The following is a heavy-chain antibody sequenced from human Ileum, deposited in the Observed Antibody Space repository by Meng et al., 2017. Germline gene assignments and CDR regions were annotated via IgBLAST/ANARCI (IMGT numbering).Heavy chain of an antibody. CDR3: ARVNRYSSTWYFDY. CDR2: IIPIFGIA. J-gene: IGHJ4*02. V-gene: IGHV1-69*01. D-gene: IGHD6-13*01. Sequence: QVRRGRSEAERKRPGSVVCVSASASAGTFSTYAISWVRQAPGQGLEWMGGIIPIFGIANYAQKFQGRITITADESTSTAYMELSSLRSEDTAVYYCARVNRYSSTWYFDYWGQGTLVTVSS. CDR1: AGTFSTYA.